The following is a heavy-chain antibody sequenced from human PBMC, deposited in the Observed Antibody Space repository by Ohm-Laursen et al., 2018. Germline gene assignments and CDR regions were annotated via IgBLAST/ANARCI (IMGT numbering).Heavy chain of an antibody. V-gene: IGHV4-59*01. D-gene: IGHD3-22*01. CDR2: IYYSGST. CDR1: GGSICSYY. J-gene: IGHJ3*02. CDR3: AREGRLYYYDSSGYGGAFDI. Sequence: SDTLSLTCTVSGGSICSYYWSWIRQPPGKGLEWIGYIYYSGSTNYNPSLKSRVTISVDTSKNQFSLKLSSVTAADTAVYYCAREGRLYYYDSSGYGGAFDIWGQGTMVAVSS.